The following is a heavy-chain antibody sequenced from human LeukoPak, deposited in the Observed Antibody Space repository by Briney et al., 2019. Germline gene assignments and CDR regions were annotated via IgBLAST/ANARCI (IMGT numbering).Heavy chain of an antibody. CDR2: IKRETDGGTI. CDR3: TTDRYYDNSELQFQH. Sequence: GGYLRLSCPASEFTFSNYWMSWVRQAPGKGLEWLDRIKRETDGGTIDYAAPVKGRFTISRDDSRNTLYLQMDSLKIEDTAVYYCTTDRYYDNSELQFQHWGQGTLVTVSS. D-gene: IGHD3-22*01. J-gene: IGHJ1*01. V-gene: IGHV3-15*01. CDR1: EFTFSNYW.